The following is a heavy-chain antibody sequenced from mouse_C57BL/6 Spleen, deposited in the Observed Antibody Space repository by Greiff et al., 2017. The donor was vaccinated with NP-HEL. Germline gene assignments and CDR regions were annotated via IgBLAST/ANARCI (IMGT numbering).Heavy chain of an antibody. CDR1: GFTFSDYG. CDR2: ISSGSSTI. V-gene: IGHV5-17*01. Sequence: DVRLVESGGGLVKPGGSLKLSCAASGFTFSDYGMHWVRQAPEKGLEWVAYISSGSSTIYYADTVKGRFTISRDNAKNTLFLQMTSLRSEDTAMYYCASVGYYGSTWFAYLGQGTLVTVSA. D-gene: IGHD1-1*01. CDR3: ASVGYYGSTWFAY. J-gene: IGHJ3*01.